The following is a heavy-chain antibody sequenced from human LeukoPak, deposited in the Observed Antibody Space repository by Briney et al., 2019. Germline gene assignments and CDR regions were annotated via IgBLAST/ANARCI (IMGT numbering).Heavy chain of an antibody. V-gene: IGHV3-48*01. J-gene: IGHJ4*02. Sequence: GGSLRLSCAASGFSFSRYTMSWVRQAPGKGLEWISYISSSTTIKYADSVKGRFIISRDNAKNSVYLQMNSLRAEDTAVYYCALIAVDWQQPFDYWGQGTLVTVSS. D-gene: IGHD6-13*01. CDR3: ALIAVDWQQPFDY. CDR1: GFSFSRYT. CDR2: ISSSTTI.